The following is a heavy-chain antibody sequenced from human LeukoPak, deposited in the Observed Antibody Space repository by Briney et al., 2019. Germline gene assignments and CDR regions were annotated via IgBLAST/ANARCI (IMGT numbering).Heavy chain of an antibody. V-gene: IGHV4-30-4*08. CDR1: GGSISSGDYY. CDR2: IYYSGST. J-gene: IGHJ5*02. Sequence: SETLSLTCTVSGGSISSGDYYWRWIRQPPGKGLEWIGYIYYSGSTYYNPSLKSRVTISVDTSKNQFSLKLSSVTAADTAVYYCARGRVERRVYNWFDPWGQGTLVTVSS. D-gene: IGHD1-1*01. CDR3: ARGRVERRVYNWFDP.